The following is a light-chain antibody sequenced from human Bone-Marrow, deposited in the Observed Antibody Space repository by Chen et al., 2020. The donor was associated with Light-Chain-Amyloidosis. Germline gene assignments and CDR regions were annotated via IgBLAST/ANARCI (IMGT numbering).Light chain of an antibody. J-gene: IGKJ4*01. Sequence: EIVLTQSPGTLSLSPGEGANLSCRASQTISCNYLTWYQQKFGQAPRLLIYGSSSRATGIPDRFTGSESRTDFTRTINRLETEDFARYYCQQYGTSPLTFGGGTKVEIK. CDR2: GSS. CDR1: QTISCNY. CDR3: QQYGTSPLT. V-gene: IGKV3-20*01.